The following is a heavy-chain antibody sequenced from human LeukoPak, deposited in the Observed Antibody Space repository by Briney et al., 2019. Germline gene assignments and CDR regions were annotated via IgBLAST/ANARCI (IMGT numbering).Heavy chain of an antibody. CDR1: AYTFTGYY. D-gene: IGHD6-19*01. Sequence: ASVKVSCKASAYTFTGYYMHWVRRAPGQGLEWMGWINPDSGGTNYAQKFQGRVTMTRDTSISTAYMEVSRLRSDDTAVYYCAREGSGWYGNFDYWGQGTLVTVSS. V-gene: IGHV1-2*02. CDR3: AREGSGWYGNFDY. CDR2: INPDSGGT. J-gene: IGHJ4*02.